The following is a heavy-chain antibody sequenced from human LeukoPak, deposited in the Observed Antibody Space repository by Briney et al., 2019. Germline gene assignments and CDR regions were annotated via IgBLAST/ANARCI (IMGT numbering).Heavy chain of an antibody. J-gene: IGHJ6*03. V-gene: IGHV3-33*01. CDR2: IWYDGSNK. CDR1: GFTFSSYG. CDR3: ARVSSSSWYYYYYYMDV. Sequence: PGRSLRLSCAASGFTFSSYGMHWVRQAPGKGLEWVAVIWYDGSNKYYADSVKGRFTIPRDNSKNTLYLQMNSLRAEDTAVYYCARVSSSSWYYYYYYMDVWGKGTTVTVSS. D-gene: IGHD6-13*01.